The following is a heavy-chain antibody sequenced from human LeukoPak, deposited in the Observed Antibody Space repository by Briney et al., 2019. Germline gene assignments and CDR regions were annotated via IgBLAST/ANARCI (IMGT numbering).Heavy chain of an antibody. CDR2: INHSGST. J-gene: IGHJ4*02. CDR3: ARGSEKNDY. V-gene: IGHV4-34*01. Sequence: SETLSLTCAVYGGSFSGYYWSWIRQPPGKGLEWIGEINHSGSTNYNPSLKSRVTISVDTSENQFSLKLSSVTAADTAVYYCARGSEKNDYWGQGTLVTVSS. D-gene: IGHD1-14*01. CDR1: GGSFSGYY.